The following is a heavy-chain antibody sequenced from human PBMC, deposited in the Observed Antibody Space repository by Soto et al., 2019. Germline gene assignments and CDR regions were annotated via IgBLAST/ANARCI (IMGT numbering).Heavy chain of an antibody. D-gene: IGHD2-21*02. CDR2: FDPEDGEK. J-gene: IGHJ4*02. Sequence: QVQLGQSGAAVKKPGASVKVSCKVSGYTLTELSMHWVRQAPGKGLEWMGGFDPEDGEKVYAQKFQGRVTMTEDTSTDTAYMDLSSLRSDDTAVYYCAAMTPEVTPTFDFWGQGTLVTVSS. CDR1: GYTLTELS. V-gene: IGHV1-24*01. CDR3: AAMTPEVTPTFDF.